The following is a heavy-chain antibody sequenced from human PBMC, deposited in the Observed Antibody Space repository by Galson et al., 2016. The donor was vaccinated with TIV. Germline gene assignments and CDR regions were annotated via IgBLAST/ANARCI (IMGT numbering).Heavy chain of an antibody. J-gene: IGHJ6*02. Sequence: SLRLSCAASSFTVNGNFKSWVRQAPGKGLEWVSIISSGGTTNYADSVKGRFTIVKDDSKNILYLHMNSLRVEDSAVYFCARDRRHCGNECFLYYYYGMDVWGQGTTVIVSS. CDR1: SFTVNGNF. CDR3: ARDRRHCGNECFLYYYYGMDV. CDR2: ISSGGTT. D-gene: IGHD2-21*01. V-gene: IGHV3-66*02.